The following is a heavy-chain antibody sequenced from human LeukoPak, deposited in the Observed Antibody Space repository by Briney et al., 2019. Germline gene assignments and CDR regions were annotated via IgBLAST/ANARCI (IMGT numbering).Heavy chain of an antibody. J-gene: IGHJ4*02. D-gene: IGHD4-23*01. CDR1: GFSFSNSW. Sequence: PGGSLRLSCAASGFSFSNSWMHWVRQAPGKGLEWVSSISSSSSYIYYADSVKGRFTISRDNAKNSLYLQMNSLRAEDTAVYYCARPYTTVVTSDYWGQGTLVTVSS. CDR2: ISSSSSYI. CDR3: ARPYTTVVTSDY. V-gene: IGHV3-21*01.